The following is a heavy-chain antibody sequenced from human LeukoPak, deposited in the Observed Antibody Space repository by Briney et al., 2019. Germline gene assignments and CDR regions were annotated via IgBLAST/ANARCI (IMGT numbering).Heavy chain of an antibody. V-gene: IGHV3-30*02. J-gene: IGHJ4*02. Sequence: PGGSLRLSCAASGFTFSSYGMHWVRQAPGKGLEWVAFIRYDGSNKYYADSVKGRFAISRDNSKNTLYLEMNSLRAEDTAVYYCAKSNQFKGYYDSFPPDYYFDYWSQGTLVTVSS. CDR2: IRYDGSNK. CDR1: GFTFSSYG. CDR3: AKSNQFKGYYDSFPPDYYFDY. D-gene: IGHD3-22*01.